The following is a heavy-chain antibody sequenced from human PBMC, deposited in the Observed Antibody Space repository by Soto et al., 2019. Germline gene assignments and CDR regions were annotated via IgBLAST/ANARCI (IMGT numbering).Heavy chain of an antibody. J-gene: IGHJ4*02. CDR1: GDSVITTEFY. V-gene: IGHV4-30-4*02. CDR3: ACSDPPLYYFDY. Sequence: SETLSLTCTVSGDSVITTEFYWCWIRQPPGKGLEWIGYIYSSETTYYNPSLKSRVTISVDTSKNQFSLKLSSVTAADTAVYYCACSDPPLYYFDYWGQGTLVTVSS. CDR2: IYSSETT.